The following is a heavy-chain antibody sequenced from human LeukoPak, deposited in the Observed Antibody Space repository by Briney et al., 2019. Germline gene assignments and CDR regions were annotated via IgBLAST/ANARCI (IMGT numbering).Heavy chain of an antibody. V-gene: IGHV3-64*04. CDR2: INGDGRTT. D-gene: IGHD1-26*01. Sequence: PGGSLRLSCSASGFIFSTYTMYWVRQAPGKGLEFVSVINGDGRTTYYADSVKGRFTISRDSSKNTLFLHMNTLRAEDTAIYYCAKDRTVGASYWYFDLWGRGTLVTVSS. CDR3: AKDRTVGASYWYFDL. J-gene: IGHJ2*01. CDR1: GFIFSTYT.